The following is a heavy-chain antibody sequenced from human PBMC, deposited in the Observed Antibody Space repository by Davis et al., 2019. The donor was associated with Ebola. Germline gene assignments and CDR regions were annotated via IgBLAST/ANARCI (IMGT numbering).Heavy chain of an antibody. V-gene: IGHV3-30*18. Sequence: PGGSLRLSCVASAFTFGTYGMHWVRQAPGKGLEWVAVISYDGSYAEYADSVKGRFTISRDNSKDTLYLQMNSLRADDTAVYFCAKDYDYGYYYYMDVWGNGTTVTVSS. CDR3: AKDYDYGYYYYMDV. J-gene: IGHJ6*03. CDR2: ISYDGSYA. CDR1: AFTFGTYG. D-gene: IGHD4/OR15-4a*01.